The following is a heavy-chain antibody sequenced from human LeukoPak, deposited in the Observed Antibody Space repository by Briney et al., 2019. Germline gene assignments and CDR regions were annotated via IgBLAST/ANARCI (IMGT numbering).Heavy chain of an antibody. Sequence: PGGSLRLSCAASGFTFSSYWMSWVRQAPGKGLEWVANIKQDGSEKYYMDSVKGRFTISRDNAKNSLYLQMNSLRAEDTAVYYCASRLTDSSGYYPSYYFDYWGQGTLVTVSS. CDR3: ASRLTDSSGYYPSYYFDY. CDR1: GFTFSSYW. J-gene: IGHJ4*02. V-gene: IGHV3-7*01. D-gene: IGHD3-22*01. CDR2: IKQDGSEK.